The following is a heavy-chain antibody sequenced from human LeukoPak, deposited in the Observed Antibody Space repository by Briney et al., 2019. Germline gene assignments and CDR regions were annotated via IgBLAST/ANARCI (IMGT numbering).Heavy chain of an antibody. Sequence: GGSLRLSCATSGFIFSKHGMHWVRQAPGKGLEWVAFIEYVGSREYVDSVKGRFTVSRDNSENTLYLQMNSLRVEDTAIYYCAKRGLRAPGGDAVLESLPLWGQGTLVRVST. D-gene: IGHD2-21*02. CDR3: AKRGLRAPGGDAVLESLPL. CDR1: GFIFSKHG. CDR2: IEYVGSRE. J-gene: IGHJ1*01. V-gene: IGHV3-30*02.